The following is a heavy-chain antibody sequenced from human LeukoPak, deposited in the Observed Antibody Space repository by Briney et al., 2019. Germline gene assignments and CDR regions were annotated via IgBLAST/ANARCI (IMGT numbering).Heavy chain of an antibody. J-gene: IGHJ5*01. V-gene: IGHV3-48*03. Sequence: GGSLRLSCAASGFTFSSFEMNWVRQAPGKGLEWISYISETGTTIYYAGSVRGRFTISRDNAKNSLYLQMNNLRAEDTAVYYCARDTGEDGYNDSWGQGTLVTVSS. CDR1: GFTFSSFE. D-gene: IGHD5-24*01. CDR2: ISETGTTI. CDR3: ARDTGEDGYNDS.